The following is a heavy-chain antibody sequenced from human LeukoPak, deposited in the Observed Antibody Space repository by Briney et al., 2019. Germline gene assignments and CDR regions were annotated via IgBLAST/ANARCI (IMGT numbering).Heavy chain of an antibody. J-gene: IGHJ4*02. V-gene: IGHV5-51*01. Sequence: GESLKISCKGSGYSFTSYWIGWVRQMPGKGLEWMGIIYPGDSDTRYSPSFQGQVTISADKSISTAYLQWSSLKASDTAMYYCVRYPNVYCSSTSCYEDYWGQGTLVTVSS. CDR2: IYPGDSDT. CDR1: GYSFTSYW. CDR3: VRYPNVYCSSTSCYEDY. D-gene: IGHD2-2*01.